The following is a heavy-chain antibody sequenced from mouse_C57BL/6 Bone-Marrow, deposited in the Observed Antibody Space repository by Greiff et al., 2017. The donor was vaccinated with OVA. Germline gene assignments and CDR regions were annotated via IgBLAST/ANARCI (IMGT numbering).Heavy chain of an antibody. CDR3: ARSGGNYGYFDV. CDR2: IDPSDSYP. J-gene: IGHJ1*03. V-gene: IGHV1-50*01. D-gene: IGHD2-1*01. CDR1: GYTFTSYW. Sequence: QVQLKQPGAELVKPGASVKLSCKASGYTFTSYWMQWVKQRPGQGLEWIGEIDPSDSYPNYNQKFKGKATLTVDTSSSTAYMQLSSLTSEDSAVYYCARSGGNYGYFDVWGTGTTVTVSS.